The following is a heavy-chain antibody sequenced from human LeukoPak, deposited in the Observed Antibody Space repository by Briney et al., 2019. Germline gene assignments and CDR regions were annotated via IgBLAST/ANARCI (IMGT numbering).Heavy chain of an antibody. Sequence: PGGSLRLSCAASGFTFSNYTMNWVRQAPWNGLEWVSVIYSVGSSYYADSVKGRFTISRDNSKNILYLQMNSLRAEDTAVYYCARDHCTSASCQTNSYYYGMDVWGQGTTVTVSS. CDR1: GFTFSNYT. V-gene: IGHV3-66*01. D-gene: IGHD2-2*01. CDR2: IYSVGSS. CDR3: ARDHCTSASCQTNSYYYGMDV. J-gene: IGHJ6*02.